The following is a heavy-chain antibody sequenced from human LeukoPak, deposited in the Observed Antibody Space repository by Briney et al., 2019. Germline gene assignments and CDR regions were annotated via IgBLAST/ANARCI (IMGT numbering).Heavy chain of an antibody. D-gene: IGHD3-10*01. V-gene: IGHV4-39*01. CDR2: IYYSGSM. Sequence: PSETLSLTCTVFGGSISTSSSYWGWIRQPPGKGLEWIGSIYYSGSMYYNPSLKSRVTISVDTSRNQFSLKLSSVSAADTAVYYCARGLGYGSGSYYLGFDMWGQGTMVTVSS. CDR3: ARGLGYGSGSYYLGFDM. CDR1: GGSISTSSSY. J-gene: IGHJ3*02.